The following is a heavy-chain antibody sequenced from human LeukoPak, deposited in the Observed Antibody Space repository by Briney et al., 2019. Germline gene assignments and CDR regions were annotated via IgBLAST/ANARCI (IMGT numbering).Heavy chain of an antibody. J-gene: IGHJ4*02. CDR1: GFTFSSYG. V-gene: IGHV3-30*02. Sequence: PGGSLRLSCAASGFTFSSYGMHWVRQAPGKGLEWVAFIRYDGSNKYYADSVKGRFTISRDNSKNTLYLQMNSLRGEDTAVYYCAKDQYGWILGAGVDWGQGTLVTVSS. CDR2: IRYDGSNK. CDR3: AKDQYGWILGAGVD. D-gene: IGHD3-3*01.